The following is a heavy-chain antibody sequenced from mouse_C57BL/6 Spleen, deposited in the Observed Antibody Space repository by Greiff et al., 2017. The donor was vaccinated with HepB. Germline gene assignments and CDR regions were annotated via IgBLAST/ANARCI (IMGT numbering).Heavy chain of an antibody. CDR1: GYAFSSSW. D-gene: IGHD1-1*01. J-gene: IGHJ1*03. CDR3: AIYCGSSYWYFDV. CDR2: IYSGDGDT. V-gene: IGHV1-82*01. Sequence: VQLQQSGPELVKPGASVKISCKASGYAFSSSWMNWVKQRPGKGLEWIGRIYSGDGDTKDNGKFKGKATLTADKSSSTAYMQLISLTAEDSAVYYYAIYCGSSYWYFDVWGKGTTVTVSS.